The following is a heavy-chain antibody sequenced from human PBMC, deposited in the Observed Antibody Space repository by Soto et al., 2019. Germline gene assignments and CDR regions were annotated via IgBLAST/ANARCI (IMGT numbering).Heavy chain of an antibody. Sequence: QVQLLQSGGGLVQPGVSLRLSCAASGFTFSASHMIWVRQAPGKGLEWISYIYRGGSTVSYADSVQGRLTISRVNAKKSLYLQLDSLRVEDTAVYSCAKCIVGTTGHAFDVWGKGTTVTISS. D-gene: IGHD1-26*01. CDR1: GFTFSASH. CDR2: IYRGGSTV. J-gene: IGHJ6*04. V-gene: IGHV3-11*01. CDR3: AKCIVGTTGHAFDV.